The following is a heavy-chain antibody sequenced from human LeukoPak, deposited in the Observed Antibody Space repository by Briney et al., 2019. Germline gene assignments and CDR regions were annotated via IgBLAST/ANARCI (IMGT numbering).Heavy chain of an antibody. CDR3: AKDGGSGSYLYYYYYYMDV. D-gene: IGHD3-10*01. CDR1: GFTFSSYG. CDR2: IRYDGSNK. J-gene: IGHJ6*03. Sequence: PGGSLRLSCAASGFTFSSYGMHWVRQAPGKGLEWVAFIRYDGSNKYYADSVKGRFTISRDNSKNTLYLQMNSLRAEDTAVYYCAKDGGSGSYLYYYYYYMDVWGKGTTVTISS. V-gene: IGHV3-30*02.